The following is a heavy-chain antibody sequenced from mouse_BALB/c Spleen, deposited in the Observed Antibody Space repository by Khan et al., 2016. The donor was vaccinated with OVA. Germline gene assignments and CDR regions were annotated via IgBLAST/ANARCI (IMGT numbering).Heavy chain of an antibody. V-gene: IGHV9-3-1*01. CDR1: GYTFTTNG. Sequence: QIQLVQSGPELKKPGETVKISCKASGYTFTTNGMNWVKQAPGKGLKWMGCINTYTGEPMYADDFKGRFAFSLETSASTAYLQINNLKNEDTATYFCARVGYNGTMDCWGQGTSVTVSS. J-gene: IGHJ4*01. CDR3: ARVGYNGTMDC. CDR2: INTYTGEP. D-gene: IGHD2-14*01.